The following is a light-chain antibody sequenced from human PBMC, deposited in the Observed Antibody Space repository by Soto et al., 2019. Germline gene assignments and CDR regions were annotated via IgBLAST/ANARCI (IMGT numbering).Light chain of an antibody. CDR1: QSVSSY. V-gene: IGKV3-11*01. Sequence: EIVLTQSPATLSLSPGERATLSCRASQSVSSYLAWYQQKPGQAPRLLIYDASNRATGIPARFSGSGSGTDFTLTISSLEPEECAVYYCQQRSNWHTFGQGTKLEIK. J-gene: IGKJ2*01. CDR3: QQRSNWHT. CDR2: DAS.